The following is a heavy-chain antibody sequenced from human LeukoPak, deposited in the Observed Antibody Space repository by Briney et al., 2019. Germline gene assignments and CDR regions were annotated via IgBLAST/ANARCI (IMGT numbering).Heavy chain of an antibody. D-gene: IGHD3/OR15-3a*01. Sequence: GGSLRLSCAASGFTFSSYGMHWVRQAPGKGLEWVAFIRYDGSNKYYADSVKGRFTISRDNSKNTLYLQMSSLRAEDTAVYYCAKDRGLASDYWGQGTLVTVSS. V-gene: IGHV3-30*02. CDR1: GFTFSSYG. CDR3: AKDRGLASDY. CDR2: IRYDGSNK. J-gene: IGHJ4*02.